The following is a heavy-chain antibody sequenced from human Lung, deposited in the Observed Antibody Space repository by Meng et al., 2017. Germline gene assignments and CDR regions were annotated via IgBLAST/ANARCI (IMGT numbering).Heavy chain of an antibody. CDR1: GFTFSSYS. CDR2: ISSDSRYI. V-gene: IGHV3-21*01. CDR3: ARFETVGVATGDF. J-gene: IGHJ4*02. Sequence: EVQLVESGGGLVTPGGSVRLCCAASGFTFSSYSMNWVRQAPGKGLEWVSSISSDSRYIFYADSVKGRFTISRDNAKNSLYLQMHSLRPEDTAVFYCARFETVGVATGDFWGQGTLVTVSS. D-gene: IGHD2-15*01.